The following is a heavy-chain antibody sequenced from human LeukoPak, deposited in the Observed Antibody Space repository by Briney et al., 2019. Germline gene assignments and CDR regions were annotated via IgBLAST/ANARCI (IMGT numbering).Heavy chain of an antibody. CDR1: GGSFSGYS. Sequence: SETLSLTCAVYGGSFSGYSWNWIRQPPGKGLEWIGEINHSGSTNYNPSLKSRVTISVDTSKNQFSLKLTSVTAADTAVYYCARGVAVSSSGWYNYWGQGTLVTVSS. V-gene: IGHV4-34*01. D-gene: IGHD6-19*01. CDR3: ARGVAVSSSGWYNY. J-gene: IGHJ4*02. CDR2: INHSGST.